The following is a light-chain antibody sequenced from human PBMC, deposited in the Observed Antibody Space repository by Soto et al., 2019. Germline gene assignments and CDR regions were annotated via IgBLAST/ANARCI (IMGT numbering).Light chain of an antibody. J-gene: IGLJ3*02. CDR2: EDN. V-gene: IGLV6-57*01. CDR1: SGSIASNY. CDR3: QSYDATNQV. Sequence: NFMLTQPHSVSESPGKTVIISCTRSSGSIASNYVQWYPQRPGSSPTTVIYEDNQRPSGVPDRFSGSIDSSSNSASLTSAGLETEDEADYFCQSYDATNQVFGGGTKLTVL.